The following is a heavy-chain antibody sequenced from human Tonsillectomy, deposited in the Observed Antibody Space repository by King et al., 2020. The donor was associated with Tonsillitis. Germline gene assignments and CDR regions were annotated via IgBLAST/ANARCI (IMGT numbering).Heavy chain of an antibody. CDR2: INHSGST. D-gene: IGHD3-10*01. V-gene: IGHV4-34*01. CDR3: ARGFVGSLRITMVRGVINRCDP. CDR1: GGSFSGYY. J-gene: IGHJ5*02. Sequence: VQLQQWGAGLLKPSETLSLTCAVYGGSFSGYYWSWIRQPPGKGLEWIGEINHSGSTNYNPSLKSRVTISVDTSKNQFSLKLNSVTAADTAVYYCARGFVGSLRITMVRGVINRCDPWGQGTLVTVSS.